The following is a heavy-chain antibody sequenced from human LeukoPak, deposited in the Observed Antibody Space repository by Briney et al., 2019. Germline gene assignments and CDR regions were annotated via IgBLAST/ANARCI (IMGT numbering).Heavy chain of an antibody. V-gene: IGHV1-69*05. Sequence: ASVKVSCKASGGTFSSYAISWVRQAPGQGLEWMGGIIPIFGTANYAQKFQGRVTMTRDTSTSTVYMELSSLRSEDTAVYYCARVGGYCSSTSCYFDYWGQGTLVTVSS. CDR3: ARVGGYCSSTSCYFDY. CDR2: IIPIFGTA. CDR1: GGTFSSYA. D-gene: IGHD2-2*01. J-gene: IGHJ4*02.